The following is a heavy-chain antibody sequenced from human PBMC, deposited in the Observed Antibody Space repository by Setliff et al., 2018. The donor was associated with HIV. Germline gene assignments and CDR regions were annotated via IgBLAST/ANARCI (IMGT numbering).Heavy chain of an antibody. D-gene: IGHD2-2*01. J-gene: IGHJ6*02. CDR2: FHYSGST. V-gene: IGHV4-39*01. CDR3: ARRGYCSSTSCIYGMDV. CDR1: GGSISSNSYY. Sequence: PSETLSLTCNVSGGSISSNSYYWGWIRQPPGKGLEWIGSFHYSGSTSYNPSLRSRVSISIDTSKNQFSLKLSSVTAADTAVYYCARRGYCSSTSCIYGMDVWGQGTTVTVSS.